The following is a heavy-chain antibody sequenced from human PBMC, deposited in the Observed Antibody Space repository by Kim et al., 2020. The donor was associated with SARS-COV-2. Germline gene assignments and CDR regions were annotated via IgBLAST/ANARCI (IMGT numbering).Heavy chain of an antibody. J-gene: IGHJ4*02. CDR1: GGSISSGGYY. D-gene: IGHD3-22*01. Sequence: SETLSLTCTVSGGSISSGGYYWSWIRQHPGKGLEWIGYIYYSGSTYYNPSLKSRVTISVDTSKNQFSLKLSSVTAADTAVYYCARDVRDSSGYYDYWGQGTLVTVFS. CDR3: ARDVRDSSGYYDY. V-gene: IGHV4-31*03. CDR2: IYYSGST.